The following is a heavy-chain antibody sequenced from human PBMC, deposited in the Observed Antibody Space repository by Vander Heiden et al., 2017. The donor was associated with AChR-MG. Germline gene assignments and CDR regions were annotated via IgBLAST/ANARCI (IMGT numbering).Heavy chain of an antibody. CDR2: IKSKTDGETT. Sequence: EVQLVESGGGWVKPGGSLRLPCAASESTFSNARMSWGRQARGEGGEWVGRIKSKTDGETTDSAAPVKGRFTISRDDSKNTLYLQMNSLKTEDTAVYYCTSSPGRQLVYWGQGTLVTVSS. CDR3: TSSPGRQLVY. V-gene: IGHV3-15*01. D-gene: IGHD5-18*01. CDR1: ESTFSNAR. J-gene: IGHJ4*02.